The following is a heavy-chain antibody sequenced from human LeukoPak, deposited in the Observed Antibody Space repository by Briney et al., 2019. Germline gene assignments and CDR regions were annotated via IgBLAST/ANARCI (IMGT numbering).Heavy chain of an antibody. D-gene: IGHD4-17*01. CDR1: GGSFSGYY. Sequence: SETLSLTCAVYGGSFSGYYWSWIRQPPGKGLEWIGEINHSGSTNYNSSLKSRVTISVDTSKNQFSLKLSSVTAADTAVYYCARNYDYGDYGGFDYWGQGTLVTVSS. CDR3: ARNYDYGDYGGFDY. CDR2: INHSGST. V-gene: IGHV4-34*01. J-gene: IGHJ4*02.